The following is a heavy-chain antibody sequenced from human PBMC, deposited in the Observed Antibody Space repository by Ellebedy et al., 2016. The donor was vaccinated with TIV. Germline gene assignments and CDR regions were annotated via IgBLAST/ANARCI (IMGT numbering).Heavy chain of an antibody. J-gene: IGHJ4*02. Sequence: GPTLVKPTQTLTLTCTFSGFSLTTTGMSVNWIRQPPGKALEWLARIDWDDDKKYATSLRTRLTISKDTSKNQVVLSMRNMDPVDTATYYCAQVYSSSSWGFEYWGQGTLVTVSS. CDR2: IDWDDDK. CDR1: GFSLTTTGMS. D-gene: IGHD6-6*01. V-gene: IGHV2-70*11. CDR3: AQVYSSSSWGFEY.